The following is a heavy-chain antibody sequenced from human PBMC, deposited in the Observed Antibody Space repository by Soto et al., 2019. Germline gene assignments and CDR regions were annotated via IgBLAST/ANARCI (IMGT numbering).Heavy chain of an antibody. CDR3: AREGGYSYGNDY. V-gene: IGHV3-48*03. D-gene: IGHD5-18*01. CDR2: ISSSGSTI. Sequence: XGSLILSCSAAGFTFSSYEMNWVRKAPGKGLEWVSYISSSGSTIYYADSVKGRFTISRDNAKNSLYLQMNSLRAEDTAVYYCAREGGYSYGNDYWGQGPLVTVS. J-gene: IGHJ4*02. CDR1: GFTFSSYE.